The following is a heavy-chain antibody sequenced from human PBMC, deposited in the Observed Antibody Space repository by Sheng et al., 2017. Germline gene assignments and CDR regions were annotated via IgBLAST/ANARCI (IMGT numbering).Heavy chain of an antibody. CDR3: ARGSVGGDYYDSFTAL. V-gene: IGHV3-30*04. CDR2: ISYDGSNK. Sequence: QVQLVESGGGVVQPGRSLRLSCAASGFTFSSYAMHWVRQAPGKGLEWVAVISYDGSNKYYADSVKGRFTISRDNSKNTLYLQMNSLRAEDTAVYYCARGSVGGDYYDSFTALWGQGTLVTVSS. CDR1: GFTFSSYA. D-gene: IGHD3-22*01. J-gene: IGHJ4*02.